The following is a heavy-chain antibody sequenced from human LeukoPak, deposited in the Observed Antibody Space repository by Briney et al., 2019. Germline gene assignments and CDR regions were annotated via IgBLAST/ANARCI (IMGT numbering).Heavy chain of an antibody. D-gene: IGHD2-2*01. CDR1: GFTFSSYA. CDR3: ARDALYCSSTSCYPPPPHYRGFDP. V-gene: IGHV3-30*14. J-gene: IGHJ5*02. Sequence: PGRSLRLSCAASGFTFSSYAMHWVRQAPGKGLEWVAVISYDGSNKYYADSVKGRFTISRDNSKNTLYLQMNSLRSEDTAVYYCARDALYCSSTSCYPPPPHYRGFDPWGQGTLVTVSS. CDR2: ISYDGSNK.